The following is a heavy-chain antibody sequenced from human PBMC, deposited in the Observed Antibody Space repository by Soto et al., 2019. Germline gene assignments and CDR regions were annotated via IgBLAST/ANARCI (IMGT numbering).Heavy chain of an antibody. D-gene: IGHD1-26*01. CDR2: IISIFGTA. J-gene: IGHJ6*02. Sequence: QVQLVQSGAAVKKPGSSVKVSCKASGGTFSSYAISWVRQAPGQGLEWMGGIISIFGTADYAQKFQGRVTITADESTSTAYMELGSLRSEDTAVYYCASHSGSSPEGRYYYGMDVWGQGTTVTVSS. CDR3: ASHSGSSPEGRYYYGMDV. CDR1: GGTFSSYA. V-gene: IGHV1-69*12.